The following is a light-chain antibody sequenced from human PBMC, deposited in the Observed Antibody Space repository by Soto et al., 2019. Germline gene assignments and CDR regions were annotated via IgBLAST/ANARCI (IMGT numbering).Light chain of an antibody. V-gene: IGKV3-20*01. J-gene: IGKJ3*01. CDR1: QSISTTY. CDR3: QQYGSSRFT. Sequence: EIGWTHSPGTRSLSPGEKATPPGGPGQSISTTYLAGYQQKPGQAPRLLVYGASSRATGIPDRFSGSGSGTDFTLTISRLEPEDFAVYYCQQYGSSRFTFGPGTKVDIK. CDR2: GAS.